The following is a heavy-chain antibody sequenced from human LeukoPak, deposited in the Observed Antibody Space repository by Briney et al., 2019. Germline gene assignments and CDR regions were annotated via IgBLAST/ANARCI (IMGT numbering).Heavy chain of an antibody. CDR2: IIHTGRT. J-gene: IGHJ4*02. D-gene: IGHD2-8*01. Sequence: SETLSLTCGVYGGSFSSYYWTWIRQSPGMGLERIGEIIHTGRTNYSPSLTSRVTISVDSSKNQFSLELSSVTAADTAVYYCARGILVTVYAAFDYWSQGTLVTVSS. CDR3: ARGILVTVYAAFDY. V-gene: IGHV4-34*01. CDR1: GGSFSSYY.